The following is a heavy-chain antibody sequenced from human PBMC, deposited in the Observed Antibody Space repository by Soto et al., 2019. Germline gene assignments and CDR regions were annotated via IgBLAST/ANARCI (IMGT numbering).Heavy chain of an antibody. CDR3: AKDSGYDSTD. J-gene: IGHJ4*02. CDR1: GFTFSNSG. V-gene: IGHV3-23*01. Sequence: EVQLLESGGGSVQPGGSLRLSCAASGFTFSNSGMSWVRQAPGKGLEWIAGLSDSGSRTNYADSVKGRFTISRDISKNTLYLQMNSLRVEDTAVYYCAKDSGYDSTDWGQGTLVTVSS. D-gene: IGHD3-22*01. CDR2: LSDSGSRT.